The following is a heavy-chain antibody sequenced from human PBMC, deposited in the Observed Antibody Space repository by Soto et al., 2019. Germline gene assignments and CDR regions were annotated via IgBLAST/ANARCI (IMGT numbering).Heavy chain of an antibody. J-gene: IGHJ5*02. CDR3: ARTYSRSWRLTRFHP. CDR1: GGSISSYY. V-gene: IGHV4-59*01. CDR2: IYYSGST. D-gene: IGHD6-13*01. Sequence: SGAVSLTCTVSGGSISSYYWSWIRQPPGKGLEWIGYIYYSGSTNYNPSLKSRVTISVDTSKNQFSLKPGSVTAADTARYYCARTYSRSWRLTRFHPWGQGTLVPVSS.